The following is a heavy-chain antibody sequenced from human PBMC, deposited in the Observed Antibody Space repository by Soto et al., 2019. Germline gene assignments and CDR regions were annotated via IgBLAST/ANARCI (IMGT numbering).Heavy chain of an antibody. J-gene: IGHJ4*02. CDR1: GYTFTSYG. CDR2: ISAHNGNT. Sequence: QVHLVQSGAEVKKPGASVKVSCKASGYTFTSYGITWVRQAPGQGLALMGWISAHNGNTDYAQKLQGRVIVTRDPPTSTAYMELRSLISDDTAVYYCARGRYGDYWGQGALVTVSS. V-gene: IGHV1-18*01. D-gene: IGHD1-1*01. CDR3: ARGRYGDY.